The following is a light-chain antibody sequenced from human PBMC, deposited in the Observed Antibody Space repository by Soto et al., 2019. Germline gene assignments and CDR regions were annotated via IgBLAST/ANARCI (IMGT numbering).Light chain of an antibody. Sequence: QSVLPQPRSVSASPGQSVTISCTGTRSDVGGYNYVSWYQHHPGKAPKLMIYGVSARPSGVPDRFSGSKSGNTASLTISGLQAEDEADYYCCSYACTSYVFGTGTKVSVL. V-gene: IGLV2-11*01. J-gene: IGLJ1*01. CDR3: CSYACTSYV. CDR2: GVS. CDR1: RSDVGGYNY.